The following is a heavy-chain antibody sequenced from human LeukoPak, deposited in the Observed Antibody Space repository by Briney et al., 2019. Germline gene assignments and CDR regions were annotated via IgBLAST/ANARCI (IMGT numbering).Heavy chain of an antibody. V-gene: IGHV3-48*03. CDR3: ARDGQPYSSGWNWFDP. D-gene: IGHD6-19*01. Sequence: GGSLRLSCAASGFTFSSYEMNWVRQAPGKGLEWVSYISSSGSTIYCADSVKGRFTISRDNAKNSLYLQMNSLRAEDTAVYCCARDGQPYSSGWNWFDPWGQGTLVTVSS. CDR1: GFTFSSYE. CDR2: ISSSGSTI. J-gene: IGHJ5*02.